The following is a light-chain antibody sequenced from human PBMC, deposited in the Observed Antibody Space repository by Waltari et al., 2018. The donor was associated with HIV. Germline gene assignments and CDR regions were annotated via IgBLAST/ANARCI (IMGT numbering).Light chain of an antibody. CDR2: EVK. CDR1: IRDVGTSDL. V-gene: IGLV2-23*02. CDR3: CSYAGTHTYV. J-gene: IGLJ1*01. Sequence: QSALTQPASVSGSPGQSLTISCTGSIRDVGTSDLVSCYQQYPGKSPKLIIYEVKKWPSGISDRFSGSKSGTTASLTISGLQADDEADYYCCSYAGTHTYVFGTGTRVTVL.